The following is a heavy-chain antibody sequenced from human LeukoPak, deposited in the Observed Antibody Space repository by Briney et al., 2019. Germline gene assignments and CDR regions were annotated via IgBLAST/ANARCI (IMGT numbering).Heavy chain of an antibody. CDR2: IYYSGST. CDR3: ASWYYYDSSGYYYGWFDP. D-gene: IGHD3-22*01. J-gene: IGHJ5*02. Sequence: SETLSLTCTVSGGSISSYYWSWIRQPPGKGLEWIGYIYYSGSTNYNPSLKSRVTISVDTSKNQFSLKLSSVTAADTAVYYCASWYYYDSSGYYYGWFDPWGQGTLVTVSS. CDR1: GGSISSYY. V-gene: IGHV4-59*01.